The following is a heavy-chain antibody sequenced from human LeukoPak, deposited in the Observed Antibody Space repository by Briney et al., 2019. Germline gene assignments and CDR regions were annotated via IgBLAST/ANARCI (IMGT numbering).Heavy chain of an antibody. CDR1: GGSFNHYY. Sequence: SETLSLTCAIYGGSFNHYYWSWIRQPPGKGLEWVGEIHPSGSTSFNPSLESRVSISKDTSKNQFSLKLTSVTAADTAVYYCSRGSDESKTGDYWGQGTLVTVSS. CDR3: SRGSDESKTGDY. V-gene: IGHV4-34*01. J-gene: IGHJ4*02. CDR2: IHPSGST. D-gene: IGHD6-25*01.